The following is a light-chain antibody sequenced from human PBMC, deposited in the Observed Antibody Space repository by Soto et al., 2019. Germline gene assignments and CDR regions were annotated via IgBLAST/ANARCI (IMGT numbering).Light chain of an antibody. CDR2: GAS. V-gene: IGKV3-20*01. CDR3: QQYGSSPGLT. J-gene: IGKJ4*01. CDR1: RSVRSNS. Sequence: EMVLTQSPGTLSLSPGDRATLSCGASRSVRSNSLAWYQQKPGQAPRLLIYGASIRATGIPDRFSGSGSGTDFTLAISRLEPEDFAVYYCQQYGSSPGLTFGGGTKVDIK.